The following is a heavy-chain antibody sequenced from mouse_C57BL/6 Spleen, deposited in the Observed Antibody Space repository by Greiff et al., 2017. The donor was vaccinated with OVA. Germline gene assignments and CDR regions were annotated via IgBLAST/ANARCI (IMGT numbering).Heavy chain of an antibody. V-gene: IGHV1-72*01. CDR1: GYTFTSYW. J-gene: IGHJ4*01. CDR3: AWDYGNYGGAMDY. Sequence: QVQLKQPGAELVKPGASVKLSCKASGYTFTSYWMHWVKQRPGRGLEWIGRIDPNSGGTKYNEKFKSKATLTVDKPSSTAYMQLSSLTSEDSAVYYCAWDYGNYGGAMDYWGQGTSVTVSS. CDR2: IDPNSGGT. D-gene: IGHD2-1*01.